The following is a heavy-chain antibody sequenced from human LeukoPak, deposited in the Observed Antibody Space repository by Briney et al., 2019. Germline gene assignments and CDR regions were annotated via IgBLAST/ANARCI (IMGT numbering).Heavy chain of an antibody. V-gene: IGHV3-7*01. CDR3: AREKGYYDSSGYVYDY. CDR1: GFTFSSYW. Sequence: GGSLRLSCAASGFTFSSYWMSWVRQAPGKGLEWVANIKQDGSEKYYVDSVKGRFTISRDNAKNSLYLQMNSLRAEDTAVYYCAREKGYYDSSGYVYDYWGQGTLVTVSS. J-gene: IGHJ4*02. D-gene: IGHD3-22*01. CDR2: IKQDGSEK.